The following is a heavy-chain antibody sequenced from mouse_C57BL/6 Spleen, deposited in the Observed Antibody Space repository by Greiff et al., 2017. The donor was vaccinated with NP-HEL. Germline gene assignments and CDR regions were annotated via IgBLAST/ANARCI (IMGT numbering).Heavy chain of an antibody. J-gene: IGHJ1*03. V-gene: IGHV7-1*01. CDR3: ARDLDGYYLFDV. CDR2: SRNKANDYTT. D-gene: IGHD2-3*01. Sequence: DVKLVESGGGLVQSGRSLRLSCATSGFTFSDFYMEWVRQAPGKGLEWIAASRNKANDYTTEYSASVKGRFIVSRDTSQSILYLQMNALRADDTAIYYCARDLDGYYLFDVWGTGTTVTVSS. CDR1: GFTFSDFY.